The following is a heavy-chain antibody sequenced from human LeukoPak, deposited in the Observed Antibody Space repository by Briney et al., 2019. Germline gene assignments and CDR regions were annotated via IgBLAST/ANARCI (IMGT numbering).Heavy chain of an antibody. CDR1: GFTFSTYV. Sequence: GGSLRLSCSVSGFTFSTYVMHWVCQAPGKGLEYVSAISSNGDNTYYADSVKGRFTISRDNSKNTQYLQMSSLRADDTAVYYCVRGTGYWGQGTLVTVSS. V-gene: IGHV3-64D*06. J-gene: IGHJ4*02. CDR3: VRGTGY. CDR2: ISSNGDNT.